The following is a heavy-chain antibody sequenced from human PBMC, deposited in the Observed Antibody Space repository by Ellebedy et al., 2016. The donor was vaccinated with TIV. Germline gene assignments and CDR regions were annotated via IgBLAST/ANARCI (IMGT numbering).Heavy chain of an antibody. J-gene: IGHJ4*02. CDR3: AKGRGGGSDTSAPRYYFDY. Sequence: GESLKISCAASGFTFSNYYMTWVRQAPGKGLEWVSTISHTGSRTYYADSVEGRFTISRDNSKKTLYLQMNSLRAEDTAVYYCAKGRGGGSDTSAPRYYFDYWGLGTLVTVSS. V-gene: IGHV3-23*01. CDR1: GFTFSNYY. D-gene: IGHD3-22*01. CDR2: ISHTGSRT.